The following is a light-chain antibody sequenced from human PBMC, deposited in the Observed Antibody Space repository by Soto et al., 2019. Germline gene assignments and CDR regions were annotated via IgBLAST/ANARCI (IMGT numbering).Light chain of an antibody. CDR3: QQSYRAPYT. CDR1: QSISNF. J-gene: IGKJ2*01. V-gene: IGKV1-39*01. CDR2: AAP. Sequence: IQLTQSPSSLSTSVGDSVTITCRASQSISNFLNWYQHKPGKAPDLLIYAAPTLFSGVPSRFRGSGSGTDFTLTITSLQPEDFATYYCQQSYRAPYTFGQGTKLEIK.